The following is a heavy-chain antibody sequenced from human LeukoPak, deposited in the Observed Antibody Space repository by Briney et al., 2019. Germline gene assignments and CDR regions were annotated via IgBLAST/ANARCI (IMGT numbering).Heavy chain of an antibody. Sequence: GRSLRLSCAASGFTFDDYAMHWVRQAPGKGLEWVSGISWNSGSIGYADSVKGRFTISRDNAKNSLYLQMNSLRAEDTALYYCARVRYSSGWSPFDYWGQGTLVTVSS. V-gene: IGHV3-9*01. D-gene: IGHD6-19*01. CDR2: ISWNSGSI. CDR1: GFTFDDYA. J-gene: IGHJ4*02. CDR3: ARVRYSSGWSPFDY.